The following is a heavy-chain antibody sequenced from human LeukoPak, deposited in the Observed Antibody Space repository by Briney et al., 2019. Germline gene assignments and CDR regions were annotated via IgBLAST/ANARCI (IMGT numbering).Heavy chain of an antibody. CDR2: VIPLYGTS. Sequence: ASVKVSCKASGGTVTNFAISWVRQAPGQGLEWVGGVIPLYGTSSYAQKFQGRVTITADDSTSTVYMELTSLRSEDTAVYYCAADPPLGYWGQGTLATVSS. V-gene: IGHV1-69*13. CDR1: GGTVTNFA. CDR3: AADPPLGY. J-gene: IGHJ4*02. D-gene: IGHD7-27*01.